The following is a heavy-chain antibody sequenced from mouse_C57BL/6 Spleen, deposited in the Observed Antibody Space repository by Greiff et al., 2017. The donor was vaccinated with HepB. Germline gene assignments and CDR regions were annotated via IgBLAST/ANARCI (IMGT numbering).Heavy chain of an antibody. CDR2: IYPGDGDT. V-gene: IGHV1-82*01. CDR3: GRRTAQSAFAC. D-gene: IGHD3-2*02. CDR1: GYAFSSSW. J-gene: IGHJ3*01. Sequence: VQLQQSGPELVKPGASVKISCKASGYAFSSSWMNWVKQRPGKGLEWIGRIYPGDGDTNYNGKFKGKATLTADKSSSTAYMQLSSLTSEDSAVYFCGRRTAQSAFACWGKGTLVAVSA.